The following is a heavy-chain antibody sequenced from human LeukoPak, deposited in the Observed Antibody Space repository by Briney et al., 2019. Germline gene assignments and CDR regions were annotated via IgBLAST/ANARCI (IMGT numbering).Heavy chain of an antibody. J-gene: IGHJ4*02. Sequence: GGSLRLSCAASGFTFSSYAMSWVRQAPGKGLEWVSSISSSSSYIYYADSVKGRFTISRDNAKNSLYLQMNSLRAEDTAVYYCARDDGSGSPDYWGQGTLVTVSS. CDR3: ARDDGSGSPDY. CDR2: ISSSSSYI. D-gene: IGHD3-10*01. V-gene: IGHV3-21*01. CDR1: GFTFSSYA.